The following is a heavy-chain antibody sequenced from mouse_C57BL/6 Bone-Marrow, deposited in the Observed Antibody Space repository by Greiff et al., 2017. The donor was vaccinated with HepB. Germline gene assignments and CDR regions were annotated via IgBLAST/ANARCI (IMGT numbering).Heavy chain of an antibody. CDR1: GYTFTDYE. CDR3: TRQDYDPAWFAY. V-gene: IGHV1-15*01. Sequence: VQLVESGAELVRPGASVTLSCKASGYTFTDYEMHWVKQTPVHGLEWIGAIDPETGGTAYNQKFKGKAILTADKSSSTAYMELRILTSEDSAVYYCTRQDYDPAWFAYWGQGTLVTVSA. D-gene: IGHD2-4*01. CDR2: IDPETGGT. J-gene: IGHJ3*01.